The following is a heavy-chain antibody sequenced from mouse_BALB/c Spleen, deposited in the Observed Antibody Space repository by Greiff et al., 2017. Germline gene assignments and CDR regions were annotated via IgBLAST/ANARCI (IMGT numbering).Heavy chain of an antibody. J-gene: IGHJ2*01. V-gene: IGHV7-3*02. D-gene: IGHD3-1*01. Sequence: VQPKESGGGLVQPGGSLRLSCATSGFTFTDYYMSWVRQPPGKALEWLGFIRNKANGYTTEYSASVKGRFTISRDNSQSILYLQMNTLRAEDSATYYCARDGRGFDYWGQGTTLTVSS. CDR2: IRNKANGYTT. CDR1: GFTFTDYY. CDR3: ARDGRGFDY.